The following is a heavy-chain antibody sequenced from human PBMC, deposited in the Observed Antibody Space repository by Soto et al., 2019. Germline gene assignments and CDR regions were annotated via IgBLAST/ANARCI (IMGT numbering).Heavy chain of an antibody. D-gene: IGHD3-10*01. J-gene: IGHJ5*02. V-gene: IGHV1-69*01. CDR1: GGTFSSYA. CDR2: IIPIFGTA. CDR3: AREVSTMVRGAPGWFDP. Sequence: QVQLVQSGAEVKKPGSSVKVSCKASGGTFSSYAISWVRQAPGQGLEWMGGIIPIFGTANYAQKFQGRVTITADESTSKAYMELSSLRSEDTAVYYCAREVSTMVRGAPGWFDPWGQGTLVTVSS.